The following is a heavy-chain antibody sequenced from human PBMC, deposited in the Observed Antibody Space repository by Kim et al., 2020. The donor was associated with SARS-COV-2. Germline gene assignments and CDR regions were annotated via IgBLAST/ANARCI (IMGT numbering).Heavy chain of an antibody. CDR3: ARGDMVRGVMYYYYGMDV. CDR2: IYYSGST. CDR1: GGSISSGDYY. D-gene: IGHD3-10*01. V-gene: IGHV4-30-4*01. J-gene: IGHJ6*02. Sequence: SETLSLTCTVSGGSISSGDYYWSWIRQPPGKGLEWIGYIYYSGSTYYNPSLKSRVTISVDTSKNQFSLKLSSVTAADTAVYYCARGDMVRGVMYYYYGMDVWGQGTTVTVSS.